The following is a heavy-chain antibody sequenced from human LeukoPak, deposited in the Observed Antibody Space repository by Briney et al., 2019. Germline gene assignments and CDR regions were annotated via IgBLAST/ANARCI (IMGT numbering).Heavy chain of an antibody. D-gene: IGHD6-13*01. CDR3: ARGPLIAAAGTW. V-gene: IGHV3-7*03. J-gene: IGHJ4*02. CDR2: INQDGTEK. CDR1: GFTFSSYS. Sequence: GGSLRLSCAASGFTFSSYSMNWVRQAPGEGLEWVAKINQDGTEKAYVDSVRGRFTISRDNARNSLFLQMNSLRAEDTAVYYCARGPLIAAAGTWWGQGTLVTVSS.